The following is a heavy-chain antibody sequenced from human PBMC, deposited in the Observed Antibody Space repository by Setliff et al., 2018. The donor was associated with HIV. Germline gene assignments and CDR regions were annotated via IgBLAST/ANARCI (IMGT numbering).Heavy chain of an antibody. J-gene: IGHJ4*02. D-gene: IGHD2-15*01. CDR2: IKSKSDGGAV. Sequence: PSETLSLTCAVSGYSISSGYYWGWIRQTPGKGLEWVGRIKSKSDGGAVHYAAPVKGRFTISRDDSQDTLYLEMNSLTNEDTAMYYCTTYSSGGSCYRSEPYLDYWGQGTLVTVSS. V-gene: IGHV3-15*06. CDR3: TTYSSGGSCYRSEPYLDY. CDR1: GYSISSGYY.